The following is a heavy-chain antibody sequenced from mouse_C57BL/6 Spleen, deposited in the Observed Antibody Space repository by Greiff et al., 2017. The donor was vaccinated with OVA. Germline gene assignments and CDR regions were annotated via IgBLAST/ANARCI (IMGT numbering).Heavy chain of an antibody. CDR1: GYSITSGYY. V-gene: IGHV3-6*01. CDR3: AGITTVVAPLDY. D-gene: IGHD1-1*01. CDR2: ISYDGSN. J-gene: IGHJ2*01. Sequence: EVQLVESGPGLVKPSQSLSLTCSVTGYSITSGYYWNWIRQFPGNKLEWMGYISYDGSNNYNPSLKNRISITRDTSKNQFFLKLNSVTTEDTATYYCAGITTVVAPLDYWGQGTTLTVSS.